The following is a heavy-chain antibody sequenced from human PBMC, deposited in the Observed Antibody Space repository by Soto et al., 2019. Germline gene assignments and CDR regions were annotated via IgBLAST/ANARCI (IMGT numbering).Heavy chain of an antibody. CDR3: TATYYCAHSIPGEYCSGGSCHNFDY. J-gene: IGHJ4*02. CDR2: IYPGDSDT. Sequence: GESLKISCKGSGYSFTSHWIGWVRQMPGKGLEWMGIIYPGDSDTRYRPSFEGQVTISADKSITKDTSKNQVVLTMTNMDPVDTATYYCAHSIPGEYCSGGSCHNFDYWGQGTLVTVSS. CDR1: GYSFTSHW. D-gene: IGHD2-15*01. V-gene: IGHV5-51*01.